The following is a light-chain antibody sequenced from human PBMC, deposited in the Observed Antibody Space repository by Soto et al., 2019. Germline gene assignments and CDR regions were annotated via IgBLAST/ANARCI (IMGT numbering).Light chain of an antibody. CDR3: QHYCTSPRT. CDR2: GAS. CDR1: RSVSSSY. V-gene: IGKV3-20*01. Sequence: EVVLTQSPGTLSLSPGERATLSCRASRSVSSSYLAWYQQKPGQAPRLLISGASSRATGIPDRFSGSGSGTDFTLTISRLEPEDFAVYYCQHYCTSPRTFVQGTKVEIK. J-gene: IGKJ1*01.